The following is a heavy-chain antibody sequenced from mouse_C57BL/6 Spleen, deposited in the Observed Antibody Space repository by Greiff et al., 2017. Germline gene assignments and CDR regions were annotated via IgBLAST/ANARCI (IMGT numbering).Heavy chain of an antibody. CDR2: ISSGSSTI. J-gene: IGHJ4*01. D-gene: IGHD3-3*01. CDR1: GFTFSDYG. CDR3: AKSDLGMDY. V-gene: IGHV5-17*01. Sequence: EVKLVESGGGLVKPGGSPKLSCAASGFTFSDYGMHWVRQAPEKGLEWVAYISSGSSTIYYADTVKGRFTISRDNAKNTLFLQMTSLRSEDTAMYYCAKSDLGMDYWGQGTSVTVSS.